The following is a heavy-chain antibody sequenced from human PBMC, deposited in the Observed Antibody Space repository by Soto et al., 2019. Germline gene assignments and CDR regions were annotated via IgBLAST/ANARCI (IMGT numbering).Heavy chain of an antibody. CDR1: GFTFSSAW. D-gene: IGHD6-13*01. J-gene: IGHJ4*02. Sequence: EVQLVESGGGLIKAGGSLRLSCAASGFTFSSAWMNWVRQAPGKGLEWVGLIRSKIDGGTTGYAAPVEGRFSISRDDSENTLYLQMNSLKAEDTAVYYCSADLPISWASSFDYWGQGALVTVSS. CDR3: SADLPISWASSFDY. V-gene: IGHV3-15*07. CDR2: IRSKIDGGTT.